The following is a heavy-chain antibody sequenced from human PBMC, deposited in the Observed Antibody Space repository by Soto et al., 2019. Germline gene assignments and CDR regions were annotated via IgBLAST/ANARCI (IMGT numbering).Heavy chain of an antibody. Sequence: SVKVSCKASGGTFSSYAISWVRQAPGQGLEWMGGIIPIFGTANYAQKFQGRVTITADESASTAYMELSSLRSEDTAVYYCARDKVAAAFDWGQGTLVTVSS. J-gene: IGHJ4*02. V-gene: IGHV1-69*13. D-gene: IGHD6-13*01. CDR2: IIPIFGTA. CDR3: ARDKVAAAFD. CDR1: GGTFSSYA.